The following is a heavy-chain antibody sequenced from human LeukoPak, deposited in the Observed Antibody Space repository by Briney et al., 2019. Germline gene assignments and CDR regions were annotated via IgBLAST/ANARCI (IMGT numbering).Heavy chain of an antibody. CDR2: MNPNSGNT. CDR1: GYTFTSYD. CDR3: ARGQLRYFDWLVTVYYYMDV. V-gene: IGHV1-8*01. J-gene: IGHJ6*03. Sequence: ASVKVSCKASGYTFTSYDINWVRQATGQGLEWMGWMNPNSGNTGYAQKFQGRVTMTRNTSISTAYMELSSLRSEDTAVYYCARGQLRYFDWLVTVYYYMDVWGKGTTVTISS. D-gene: IGHD3-9*01.